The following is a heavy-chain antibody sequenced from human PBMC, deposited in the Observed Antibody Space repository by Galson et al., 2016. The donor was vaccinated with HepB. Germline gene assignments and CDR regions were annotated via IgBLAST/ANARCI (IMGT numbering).Heavy chain of an antibody. CDR3: ARSQWILARRSAYFDH. V-gene: IGHV3-7*01. D-gene: IGHD5-12*01. CDR1: GFPFSNYW. CDR2: IKQEGNQE. Sequence: SLRLSCAASGFPFSNYWMNWVRQAPGRGLEWVANIKQEGNQEYYADSVKGRFTLSRDNARNSLYLQMNILRADDTAVYDCARSQWILARRSAYFDHWGQGILVTVSS. J-gene: IGHJ4*02.